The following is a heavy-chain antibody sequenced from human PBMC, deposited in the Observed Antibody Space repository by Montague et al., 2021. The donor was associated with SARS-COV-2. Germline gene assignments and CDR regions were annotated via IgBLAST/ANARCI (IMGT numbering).Heavy chain of an antibody. V-gene: IGHV4-61*09. CDR1: GGSVSSRSHF. J-gene: IGHJ5*02. CDR2: IYATGSA. CDR3: TRVVVVVPASPAPTLFDP. Sequence: TLSLTCTVSGGSVSSRSHFWSWIRQPAGKGLEWIGHIYATGSANYXPSLESRVTISVDTSNNQFSLRLNSVTAADTAVYYCTRVVVVVPASPAPTLFDPWGQGILVTVSS. D-gene: IGHD2-15*01.